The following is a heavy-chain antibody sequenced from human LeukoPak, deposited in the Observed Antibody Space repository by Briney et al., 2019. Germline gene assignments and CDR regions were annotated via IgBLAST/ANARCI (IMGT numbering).Heavy chain of an antibody. D-gene: IGHD2-15*01. CDR3: VIGGPSTWS. J-gene: IGHJ1*01. V-gene: IGHV3-74*01. CDR2: INDDGSDT. Sequence: GGSLRLSCAASGFTFKLYWMHWVRQVPGKKPVWVSRINDDGSDTIYADSVRGRFTISRDDAKNTVYLQMNNLRAEDTAVYYCVIGGPSTWSWGQGTLVTVSS. CDR1: GFTFKLYW.